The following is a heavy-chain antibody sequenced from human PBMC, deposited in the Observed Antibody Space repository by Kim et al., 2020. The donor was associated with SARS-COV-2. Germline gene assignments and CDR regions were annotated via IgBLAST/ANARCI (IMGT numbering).Heavy chain of an antibody. CDR1: GFTFRTYW. CDR3: ANRWADY. J-gene: IGHJ4*02. CDR2: INQDGSEK. V-gene: IGHV3-7*01. D-gene: IGHD6-13*01. Sequence: GGSLRLSCAASGFTFRTYWMSWVRQAPGKGLEWVANINQDGSEKYYVDSVKGRFTISRDNAKNSMYLQMNSLRAEDTAVYYCANRWADYWGQGTLVTVSS.